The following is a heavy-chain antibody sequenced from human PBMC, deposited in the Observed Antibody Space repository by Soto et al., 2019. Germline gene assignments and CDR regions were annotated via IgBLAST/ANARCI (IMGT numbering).Heavy chain of an antibody. J-gene: IGHJ3*02. V-gene: IGHV3-23*01. CDR1: GFTFSSYA. CDR3: VKDRYDRPDAFDI. CDR2: ISGSGGST. D-gene: IGHD5-12*01. Sequence: EVQLLESGGGLVQPGGSLRLSCAASGFTFSSYAMSWVRQAPGKGLEWVSAISGSGGSTYYADSVKGRFTISRDNSKNTLYLQMYSLRAEDTAVHYCVKDRYDRPDAFDIWGQGTMVTLSS.